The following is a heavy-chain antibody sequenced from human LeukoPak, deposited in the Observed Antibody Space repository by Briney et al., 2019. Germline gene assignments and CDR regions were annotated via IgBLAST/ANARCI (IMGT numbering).Heavy chain of an antibody. CDR1: GYTFTSYD. CDR3: ARANIGYCSGGSCYSGFDY. V-gene: IGHV1-8*01. D-gene: IGHD2-15*01. Sequence: ASVKVSCKASGYTFTSYDINWVRQATGQGLEWMGWMNPNSGNTGYAQKSQGRVTMTRNTSISTAYIELSSLRSEDTAVYYCARANIGYCSGGSCYSGFDYWGQGTLVTVSS. CDR2: MNPNSGNT. J-gene: IGHJ4*02.